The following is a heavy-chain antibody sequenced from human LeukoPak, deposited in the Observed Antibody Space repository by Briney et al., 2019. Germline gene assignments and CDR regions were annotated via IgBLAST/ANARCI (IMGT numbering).Heavy chain of an antibody. V-gene: IGHV1-18*01. J-gene: IGHJ5*02. D-gene: IGHD2-15*01. CDR1: GYTFTNYG. Sequence: GASVKVSCKASGYTFTNYGVSWVRQAPGQGLEWMGWISAYNGNTNYAQKLQGRVTMTTDTSTTTAYMELRSLRSDDTAVYYCARGEAGYCSGGSCPKNWFDPWGRGTLVTVSS. CDR2: ISAYNGNT. CDR3: ARGEAGYCSGGSCPKNWFDP.